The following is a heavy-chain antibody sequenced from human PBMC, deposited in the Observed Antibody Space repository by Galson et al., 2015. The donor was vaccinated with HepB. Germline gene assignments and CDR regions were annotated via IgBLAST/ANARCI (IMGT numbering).Heavy chain of an antibody. V-gene: IGHV1-69*13. CDR2: IIPIFGTA. CDR1: GGTFSSYA. CDR3: ARVLRFLEWLPGDAFDI. J-gene: IGHJ3*02. D-gene: IGHD3-3*01. Sequence: SVKVSCKASGGTFSSYAISWVRQAPGQGLEWMGGIIPIFGTANYAQKFQGRVTITADESTSTAYMELSSLRSEDTAVYYCARVLRFLEWLPGDAFDIWGQGTMVTVSS.